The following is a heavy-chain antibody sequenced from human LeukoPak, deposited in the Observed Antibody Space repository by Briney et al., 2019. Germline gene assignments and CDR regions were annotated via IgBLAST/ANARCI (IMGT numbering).Heavy chain of an antibody. CDR2: INHSGST. D-gene: IGHD3-10*01. Sequence: SETLSLTCAVYGGSFSGYHWSWIRQPPGKGLEWIGEINHSGSTNYNPSLKSRVTISVDTSKNQFSLKLSSVTAADTAVYYCARRYGSGSYYSPWGQGTLVTVSS. CDR1: GGSFSGYH. CDR3: ARRYGSGSYYSP. V-gene: IGHV4-34*01. J-gene: IGHJ5*02.